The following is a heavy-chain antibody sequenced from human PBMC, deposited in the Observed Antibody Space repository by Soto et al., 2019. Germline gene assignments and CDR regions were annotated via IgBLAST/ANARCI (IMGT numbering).Heavy chain of an antibody. CDR3: ARQTDTAMEPWYFDY. Sequence: SETLSLTCTVSGGSISSSSYYWGWIRQPPGKGLEWIGSIYYSGSTYYNPSLKSRVTISVDTSKNQFSLKLSSVTAADTAVYYCARQTDTAMEPWYFDYWGQGTLVTVSS. CDR1: GGSISSSSYY. V-gene: IGHV4-39*01. J-gene: IGHJ4*02. D-gene: IGHD5-18*01. CDR2: IYYSGST.